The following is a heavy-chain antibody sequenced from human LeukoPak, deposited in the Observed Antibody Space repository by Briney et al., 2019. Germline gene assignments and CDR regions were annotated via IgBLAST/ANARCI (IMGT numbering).Heavy chain of an antibody. J-gene: IGHJ5*02. CDR2: IYYSGST. D-gene: IGHD7-27*01. CDR3: ARHPNTNWNWFDP. CDR1: GGSISSSSYY. Sequence: SETLSLTCTVSGGSISSSSYYWGWIRQPPGKGLEWIGSIYYSGSTYYNPSLKSRVTISVDTSKNQFSLKLSSVTAADTAVYYCARHPNTNWNWFDPWGQGTLVTVSS. V-gene: IGHV4-39*01.